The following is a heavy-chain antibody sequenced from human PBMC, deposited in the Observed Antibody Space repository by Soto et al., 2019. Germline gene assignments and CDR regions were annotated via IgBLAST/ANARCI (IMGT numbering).Heavy chain of an antibody. J-gene: IGHJ6*02. CDR3: ARGMGHCSGGSCAYGMDV. CDR2: TYYRSKWYN. CDR1: GDGVSSNSAA. Sequence: SQTLSLTCAISGDGVSSNSAAWNCIIHSPSRVLEWLGRTYYRSKWYNDYAVSVKSRITINPDTSKNQFSLQLNSVTPEDTAVYYCARGMGHCSGGSCAYGMDVWGQGTTVTVSS. V-gene: IGHV6-1*01. D-gene: IGHD2-15*01.